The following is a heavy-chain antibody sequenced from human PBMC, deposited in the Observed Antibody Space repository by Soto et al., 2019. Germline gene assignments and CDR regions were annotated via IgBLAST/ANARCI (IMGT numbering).Heavy chain of an antibody. CDR2: INHTGST. CDR1: GAPFSGYY. V-gene: IGHV4-34*02. J-gene: IGHJ4*02. D-gene: IGHD3-3*01. CDR3: ARGREIFGAVTPFEY. Sequence: QVQLQQWGAGLPKPSETLSLTCAVYGAPFSGYYWTWIRQPPGKGLEWIGEINHTGSTKYNPSLKSRVNISLDTSKNQFSLSLRSVTAADTAVYYCARGREIFGAVTPFEYWGQGTQVAVSS.